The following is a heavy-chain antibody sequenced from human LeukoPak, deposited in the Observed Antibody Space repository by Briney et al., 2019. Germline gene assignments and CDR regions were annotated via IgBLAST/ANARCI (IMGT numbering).Heavy chain of an antibody. Sequence: PSKTLSLTCAVYGESFSGYYWRWIHQPPGKGLEWIGEINHSGSTNYNPSLKSRVTISADTSKNQFSLKLSSVTAADTAVYYCARVLGYCSGGSCYDGNWFDPWGQGTLVTVSS. D-gene: IGHD2-15*01. V-gene: IGHV4-34*01. J-gene: IGHJ5*02. CDR1: GESFSGYY. CDR3: ARVLGYCSGGSCYDGNWFDP. CDR2: INHSGST.